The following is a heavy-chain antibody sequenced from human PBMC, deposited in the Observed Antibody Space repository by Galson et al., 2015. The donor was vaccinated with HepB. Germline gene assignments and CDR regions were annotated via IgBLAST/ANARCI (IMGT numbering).Heavy chain of an antibody. CDR1: GFTFSSYS. Sequence: SLRLSCAASGFTFSSYSMNWVRQAPGKGLEWVSYISSSSSTIYYADSVKGRFTISRDNAKNSLYLQMNSLRAEDTAVYYCARDTFISSSWYGPDYYYYGMDVWGQGTTVTVSS. CDR2: ISSSSSTI. J-gene: IGHJ6*02. D-gene: IGHD6-13*01. V-gene: IGHV3-48*04. CDR3: ARDTFISSSWYGPDYYYYGMDV.